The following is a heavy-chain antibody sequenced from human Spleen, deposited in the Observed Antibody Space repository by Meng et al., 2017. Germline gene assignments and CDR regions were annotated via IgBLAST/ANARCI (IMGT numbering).Heavy chain of an antibody. Sequence: QVQLVQSGAEVKKPGASVKVSCKASGYTFTGYSMHWIRQAPGQGLEWMGRINPDSGTNYARRFQGRVTLTWDTSISTAYMDLSSLRSDDTAMYYCAKDLSGSIDYWGQGTLVTVSS. CDR1: GYTFTGYS. D-gene: IGHD2/OR15-2a*01. J-gene: IGHJ4*02. CDR3: AKDLSGSIDY. CDR2: INPDSGT. V-gene: IGHV1-2*06.